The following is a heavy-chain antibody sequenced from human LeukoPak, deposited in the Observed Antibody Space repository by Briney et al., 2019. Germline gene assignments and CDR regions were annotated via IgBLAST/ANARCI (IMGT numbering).Heavy chain of an antibody. CDR2: ISSSSSYI. Sequence: PGGSLRLSCATSGFSFSDNYMNWVRQAPGKGLEWVSSISSSSSYIYYADSVKGRFTISRDNAKNSLYLQMNSLRAEDTAVYYCARAGIQGALGDYYYYMDVWGKGTTVTISS. CDR3: ARAGIQGALGDYYYYMDV. D-gene: IGHD3-16*01. V-gene: IGHV3-21*01. J-gene: IGHJ6*03. CDR1: GFSFSDNY.